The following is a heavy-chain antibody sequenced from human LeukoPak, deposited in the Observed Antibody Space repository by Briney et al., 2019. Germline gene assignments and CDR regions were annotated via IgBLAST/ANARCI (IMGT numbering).Heavy chain of an antibody. CDR2: IKPSGGST. D-gene: IGHD6-6*01. CDR3: AREGEAARPGLNDAFDI. CDR1: GHSFINYY. J-gene: IGHJ3*02. Sequence: ASVKVSCKVSGHSFINYYMHWVRQAPGQRLEWMGKIKPSGGSTGYAQKFQGRVTVTRDTSTSTVYMELSRLRSEDTAVYYCAREGEAARPGLNDAFDIWGQGTMVTVSS. V-gene: IGHV1-46*01.